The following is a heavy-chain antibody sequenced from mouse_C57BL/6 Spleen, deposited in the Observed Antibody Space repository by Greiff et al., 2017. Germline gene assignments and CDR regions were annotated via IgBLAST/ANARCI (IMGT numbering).Heavy chain of an antibody. J-gene: IGHJ1*03. V-gene: IGHV5-4*01. CDR3: ARGPDYDGSSYWYFDV. CDR2: ISDGGSYT. D-gene: IGHD1-1*01. Sequence: EVQLVESGGGLVKPGGSLKLSCAASGFTFSSYAMSWVRQTPEKRLEWVATISDGGSYTYYPDNVKGRFTISRDNAKNNLYLQMSHLKSEDTAMYYCARGPDYDGSSYWYFDVWGTGTTVTVSS. CDR1: GFTFSSYA.